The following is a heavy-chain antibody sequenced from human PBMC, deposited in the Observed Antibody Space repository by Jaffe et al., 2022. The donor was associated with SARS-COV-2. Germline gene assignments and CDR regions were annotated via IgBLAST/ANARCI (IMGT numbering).Heavy chain of an antibody. D-gene: IGHD3-3*01. CDR2: INHSGST. J-gene: IGHJ6*02. V-gene: IGHV4-34*01. CDR1: GGSFSGYY. CDR3: ARGLGGFGVVIIPTFYGMDV. Sequence: QVQLQQWGAGLLKPSETLSLTCAVYGGSFSGYYWSWIRQPPGKGLEWIGEINHSGSTNYNPSLKSRVTISVDTSKNQFSLKLSSVTAADTAVYYCARGLGGFGVVIIPTFYGMDVWGQGTTVTVSS.